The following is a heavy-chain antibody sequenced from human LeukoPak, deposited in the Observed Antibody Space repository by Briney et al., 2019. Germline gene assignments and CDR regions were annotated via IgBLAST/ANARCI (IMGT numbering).Heavy chain of an antibody. V-gene: IGHV3-66*01. J-gene: IGHJ4*02. CDR1: GFTFSSYG. D-gene: IGHD1-26*01. CDR2: IYSGGST. CDR3: ARGLPMIGIVREVEPLDY. Sequence: PGGSLRLSCAASGFTFSSYGMNWVRQAPGKGLEWVSVIYSGGSTYYADSVKGRFTISRDNSKNTLYLQMNSLRAEDTAVYYCARGLPMIGIVREVEPLDYWGQGTLVTVSS.